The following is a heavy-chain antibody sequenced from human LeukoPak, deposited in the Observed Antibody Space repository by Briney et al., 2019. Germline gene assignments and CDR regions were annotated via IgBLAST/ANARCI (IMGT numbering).Heavy chain of an antibody. V-gene: IGHV3-66*02. J-gene: IGHJ4*02. Sequence: PGGSLRLSCAASGLTVSSSHMTWIRQAPRKGLEWVSIIKSGSNTDYADSVKGRFAISRDNSKNTVYLQMNSLRIEDTAVYYCVNLPGGGQWGQGTLVTASS. D-gene: IGHD7-27*01. CDR2: IKSGSNT. CDR3: VNLPGGGQ. CDR1: GLTVSSSH.